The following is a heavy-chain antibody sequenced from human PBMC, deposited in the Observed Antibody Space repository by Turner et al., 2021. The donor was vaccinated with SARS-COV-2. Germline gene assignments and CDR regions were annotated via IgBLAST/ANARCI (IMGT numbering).Heavy chain of an antibody. V-gene: IGHV3-30*18. J-gene: IGHJ4*02. CDR1: GFRFSDYG. CDR2: ITYNGNDD. Sequence: VQLVESGGGVVQPGASLRLSCAASGFRFSDYGMHWVRQAPGNGLECVGVITYNGNDDYYGDSGWGLFTISRDNSRNTLDLLLSSLRPDDSVLYYCANYLKGGQQTLGDWCQGTMGTVSS. CDR3: ANYLKGGQQTLGD. D-gene: IGHD1-1*01.